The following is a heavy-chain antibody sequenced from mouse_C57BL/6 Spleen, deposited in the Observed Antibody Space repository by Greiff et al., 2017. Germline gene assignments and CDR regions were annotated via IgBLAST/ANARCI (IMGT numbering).Heavy chain of an antibody. J-gene: IGHJ4*01. CDR3: ARRRGDVEGAMDY. CDR1: GFTFSDYG. CDR2: ISSGSSTI. D-gene: IGHD3-3*01. V-gene: IGHV5-17*01. Sequence: EVKLVESGGGLVKPGGSLKLSCAASGFTFSDYGMHWVRQAPEKGLEWVAYISSGSSTIYYADKVKGRFTISRDNAKNTLFLQMTSLRSEDTAMYYCARRRGDVEGAMDYWGQGTSVTVSS.